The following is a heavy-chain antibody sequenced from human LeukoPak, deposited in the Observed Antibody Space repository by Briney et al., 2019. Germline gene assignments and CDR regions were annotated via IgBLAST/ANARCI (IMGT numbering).Heavy chain of an antibody. CDR2: VSHGGYS. Sequence: PSETLSLTCAVSGGSISSYDWSWIRQPPGKGLECIWYVSHGGYSNAHPSLKSRVTISIDTSKNQISLKLSSVTAADTAVYYCARQSFAGELGMLWFDTWGHGTLVTVSS. CDR3: ARQSFAGELGMLWFDT. J-gene: IGHJ5*01. V-gene: IGHV4-59*08. CDR1: GGSISSYD. D-gene: IGHD7-27*01.